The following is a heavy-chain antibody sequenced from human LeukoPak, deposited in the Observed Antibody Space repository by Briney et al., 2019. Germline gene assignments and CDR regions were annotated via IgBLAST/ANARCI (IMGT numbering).Heavy chain of an antibody. CDR2: IHAAET. V-gene: IGHV4-4*07. CDR1: GASFSAYY. Sequence: PSETLSLTCTVSGASFSAYYRSWVRQSAGKGLEWIGRIHAAETDFNPSLKSRLTMSIDTSKNQSSLKLRSVTAADTAVYYCARHQGWLQWEYWGQGTLVTVSS. CDR3: ARHQGWLQWEY. D-gene: IGHD5-24*01. J-gene: IGHJ4*02.